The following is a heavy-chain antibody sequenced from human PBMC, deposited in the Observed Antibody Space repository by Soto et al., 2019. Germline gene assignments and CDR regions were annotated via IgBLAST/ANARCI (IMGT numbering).Heavy chain of an antibody. CDR3: ARGWDASYYYDSSGYYPPGY. D-gene: IGHD3-22*01. Sequence: ASVKVSCKASGYTFTSYGISWVRQAPGQGLEWMGWISAYNGNTNYAQKLQGRVTMTTDTSTSTAYMALRSLRSDDTAVYYCARGWDASYYYDSSGYYPPGYWVQGTLVTVSS. V-gene: IGHV1-18*01. CDR1: GYTFTSYG. J-gene: IGHJ4*02. CDR2: ISAYNGNT.